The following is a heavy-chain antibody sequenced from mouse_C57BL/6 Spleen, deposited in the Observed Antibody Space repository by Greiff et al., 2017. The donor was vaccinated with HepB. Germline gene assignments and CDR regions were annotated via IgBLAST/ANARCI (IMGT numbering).Heavy chain of an antibody. CDR2: IDPNSGGT. D-gene: IGHD3-1*01. J-gene: IGHJ3*01. CDR3: ARSDSGFFAY. Sequence: VQLQQSGAELVKPGASVKLSCKASGYTFTSYWMHWVKQRPGRGLEWIGRIDPNSGGTKYNEKFKSKATLTVDKPSSTAYIQLSSLTSEDSAVYYCARSDSGFFAYWGQGTLVTVSA. CDR1: GYTFTSYW. V-gene: IGHV1-72*01.